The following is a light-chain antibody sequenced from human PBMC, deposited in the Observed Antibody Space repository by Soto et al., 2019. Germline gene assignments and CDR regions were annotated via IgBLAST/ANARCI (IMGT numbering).Light chain of an antibody. J-gene: IGKJ5*01. CDR1: QSVTSN. CDR3: QQYGSSST. CDR2: GAS. Sequence: EIVLTQSPAILSVSPGERATLSCRASQSVTSNLAWYQQKPGQAPRLLIYGASSRPTGIPDRFSGSGSGTDFTLTISRLEPEDFAVYYCQQYGSSSTFGQGTRLEIK. V-gene: IGKV3-20*01.